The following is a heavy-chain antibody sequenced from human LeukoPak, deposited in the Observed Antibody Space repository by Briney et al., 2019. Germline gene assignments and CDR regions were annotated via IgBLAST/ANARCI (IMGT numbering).Heavy chain of an antibody. CDR3: ARGGSMDV. V-gene: IGHV3-7*05. J-gene: IGHJ6*02. Sequence: PGGSLRLSCGASGFTFNSEWMSWVRQAPGEGGEWVAIIRPDGSATSYVDSVKGRFTISRDNAKNSLSLQMHSLKVEDTGVYYCARGGSMDVWGQGTAVTVSS. CDR2: IRPDGSAT. CDR1: GFTFNSEW.